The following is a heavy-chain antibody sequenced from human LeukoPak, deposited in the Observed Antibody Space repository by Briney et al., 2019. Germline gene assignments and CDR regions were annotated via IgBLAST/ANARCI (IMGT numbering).Heavy chain of an antibody. J-gene: IGHJ5*02. V-gene: IGHV3-30-3*01. Sequence: GGSLRLSCAASGFTFSSYAMHWVRQAPGKGLEWVAVISYDGSNKYYADSVKGRFTISRDNSKNTLYLQMNSLRAEDTAVYYCARVEGYSGYDSGYNWFDPWGQETLVTVSS. CDR2: ISYDGSNK. CDR1: GFTFSSYA. CDR3: ARVEGYSGYDSGYNWFDP. D-gene: IGHD5-12*01.